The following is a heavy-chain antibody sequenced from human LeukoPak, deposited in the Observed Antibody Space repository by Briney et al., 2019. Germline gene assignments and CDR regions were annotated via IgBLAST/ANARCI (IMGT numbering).Heavy chain of an antibody. V-gene: IGHV1-8*01. Sequence: ASVKVSCKASGYTFTSYDINWVRQATGQGLEWMGWMNPNSGNTGYAQKFQGTVTMTRNTSISTAYMELSSLRSEDTAVYYCARGPTMIVVVITGTYYFDYWGQGTLVTVSS. J-gene: IGHJ4*02. D-gene: IGHD3-22*01. CDR1: GYTFTSYD. CDR2: MNPNSGNT. CDR3: ARGPTMIVVVITGTYYFDY.